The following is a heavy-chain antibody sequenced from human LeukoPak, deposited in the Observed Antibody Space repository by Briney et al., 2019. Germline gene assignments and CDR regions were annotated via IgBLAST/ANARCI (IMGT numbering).Heavy chain of an antibody. V-gene: IGHV3-43*01. CDR2: ISWDGGST. CDR1: GFTFDDYT. Sequence: GGSLRLSCAASGFTFDDYTMHWVRQAPGKGLEWVSLISWDGGSTYYADSVKGRFTISRDNSKNSLYLQMNSLRTEDTALYYCAKDHEIAAATGNNWSDPWGQGTLVTVSS. CDR3: AKDHEIAAATGNNWSDP. D-gene: IGHD6-13*01. J-gene: IGHJ5*02.